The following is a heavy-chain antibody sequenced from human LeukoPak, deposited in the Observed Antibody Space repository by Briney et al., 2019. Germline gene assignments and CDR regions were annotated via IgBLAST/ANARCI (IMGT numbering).Heavy chain of an antibody. V-gene: IGHV3-30*18. D-gene: IGHD2-15*01. CDR1: GSTFSSYG. J-gene: IGHJ4*02. Sequence: GRSLRLSCAASGSTFSSYGMHWVRQAPGKGLEWVAVISYDGSNKYYADSVKGRFTISRDNSKNTLYLQMNSLRAEDTAVYYCAKGPHAATLVYWGQGTLVTVSS. CDR3: AKGPHAATLVY. CDR2: ISYDGSNK.